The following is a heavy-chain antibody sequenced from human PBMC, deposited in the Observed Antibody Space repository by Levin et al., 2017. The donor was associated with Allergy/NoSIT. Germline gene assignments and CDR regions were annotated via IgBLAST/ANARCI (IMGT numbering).Heavy chain of an antibody. V-gene: IGHV3-23*01. D-gene: IGHD2-15*01. J-gene: IGHJ3*02. Sequence: GGSLRLSCAASGFTFSSYAMSWVRQAPGKGLEWVSAISGSGGGTYYADSVKGRFTISRDNSKNTLYVQMNSLRAEDTAVYYCARRYCSGGTCYLDPDSWGQGTMVTVS. CDR1: GFTFSSYA. CDR2: ISGSGGGT. CDR3: ARRYCSGGTCYLDPDS.